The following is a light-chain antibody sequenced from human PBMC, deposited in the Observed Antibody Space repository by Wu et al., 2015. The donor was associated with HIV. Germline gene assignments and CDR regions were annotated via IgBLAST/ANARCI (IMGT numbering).Light chain of an antibody. CDR2: AAS. CDR3: QQSLVLPWM. V-gene: IGKV1-39*01. J-gene: IGKJ1*01. CDR1: QSVSSF. Sequence: DIQMTQSPSSLSASLGDRVTITCRASQSVSSFLNWYQQKPGKAPKLLIYAASRLQSGVPSRFSGSGSGTDFTLTISSLQPDDFATYSCQQSLVLPWMFGQGTKVEIK.